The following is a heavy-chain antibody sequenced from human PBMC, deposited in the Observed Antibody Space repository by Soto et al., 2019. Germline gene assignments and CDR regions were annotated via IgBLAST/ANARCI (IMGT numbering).Heavy chain of an antibody. Sequence: XSVEVSCNASGYTFTNYGSRLVRQAPGQGLEWMGWISAYNGNTNCAQKLQGRVTMTTDTSTSTAYMELRSLRSDDTAVYYCARGPPKYGEYGDYWAQGTLVTVSS. CDR2: ISAYNGNT. CDR1: GYTFTNYG. V-gene: IGHV1-18*01. D-gene: IGHD4-17*01. J-gene: IGHJ4*02. CDR3: ARGPPKYGEYGDY.